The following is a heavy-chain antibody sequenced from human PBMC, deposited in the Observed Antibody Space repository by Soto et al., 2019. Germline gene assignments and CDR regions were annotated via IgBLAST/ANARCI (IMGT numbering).Heavy chain of an antibody. CDR3: ARRVGAPNWFDP. CDR2: IYYSVST. CDR1: GGSISSYY. Sequence: QVQLQESGPGLVKPSETLSLTCTVSGGSISSYYWSWIRQPPGKGLEWIGYIYYSVSTNYNPSLKSRVTISVDTSKNLFSLKLSSVTAADTAVYYCARRVGAPNWFDPWGQGTLVTVSS. J-gene: IGHJ5*02. V-gene: IGHV4-59*08. D-gene: IGHD3-10*01.